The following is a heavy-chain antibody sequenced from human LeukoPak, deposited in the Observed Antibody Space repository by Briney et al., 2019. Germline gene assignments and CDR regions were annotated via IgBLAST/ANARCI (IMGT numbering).Heavy chain of an antibody. CDR3: ARRMWEYDSSGYGY. CDR1: GFTFDDYG. CDR2: INWNGGST. Sequence: PGGSLRLSCAASGFTFDDYGMSRVRQAPGKGLEWVSGINWNGGSTGYADSVKGRFTISRDNAKNSLYLQMNSLRAEDTALYYCARRMWEYDSSGYGYWGQGTLVTVSS. J-gene: IGHJ4*02. D-gene: IGHD3-22*01. V-gene: IGHV3-20*04.